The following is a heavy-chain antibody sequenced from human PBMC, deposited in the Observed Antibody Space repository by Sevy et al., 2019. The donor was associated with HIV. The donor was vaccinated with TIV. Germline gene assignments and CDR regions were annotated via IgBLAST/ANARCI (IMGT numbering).Heavy chain of an antibody. CDR1: GYTFTNYY. D-gene: IGHD3-22*01. CDR2: INPSGGST. CDR3: ARVYYYDYSGPGY. J-gene: IGHJ4*02. Sequence: ASVKVSCKASGYTFTNYYIHWARQAPGEGLEWMGVINPSGGSTSNAQKFQGRVAMTRDTSTSTVYMELSSLRSEDTAVYYCARVYYYDYSGPGYWGQGTLVTVSS. V-gene: IGHV1-46*01.